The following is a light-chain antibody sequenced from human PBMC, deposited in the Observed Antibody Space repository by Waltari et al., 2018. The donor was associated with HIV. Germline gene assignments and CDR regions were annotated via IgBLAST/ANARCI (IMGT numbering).Light chain of an antibody. Sequence: QSALTQSRSVSGSPGQSITIYCTGTSKDVGAYNHVSWYQQHPGRAPKLLIYDLNRRPSGVPDRFSGSKSGNTASLSISGLQAEDEADYYCCSSAGRDIFVFGTGTKVTVL. J-gene: IGLJ1*01. CDR3: CSSAGRDIFV. CDR1: SKDVGAYNH. CDR2: DLN. V-gene: IGLV2-11*01.